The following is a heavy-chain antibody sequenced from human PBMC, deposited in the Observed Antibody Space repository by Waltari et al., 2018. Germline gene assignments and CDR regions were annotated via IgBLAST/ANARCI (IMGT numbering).Heavy chain of an antibody. Sequence: QVQLVESGGGLVKPGGSLTLSCSASGFTFSDYYMSWNRQAPGKGLEWVSYISSNGSTMYYADSVNGRFTISRDNAKNSLYLQMNSLRAEDTAVYYCARDPRGSGYCDYWGQGTLVTVSS. D-gene: IGHD3-10*01. CDR1: GFTFSDYY. CDR2: ISSNGSTM. V-gene: IGHV3-11*01. J-gene: IGHJ4*02. CDR3: ARDPRGSGYCDY.